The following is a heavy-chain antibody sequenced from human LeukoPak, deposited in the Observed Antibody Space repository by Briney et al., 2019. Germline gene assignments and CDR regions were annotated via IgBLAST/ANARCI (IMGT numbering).Heavy chain of an antibody. CDR3: ARGLRAYYYYGMDV. CDR1: GFTFSNYA. J-gene: IGHJ6*02. CDR2: ISSNGGST. V-gene: IGHV3-64*02. Sequence: GGSLRLSCAASGFTFSNYAMHWVRQAPGEGLEYVSAISSNGGSTYYADSMKGRFTISRDNSKNTLFLQMGSLRVEDMAVYYCARGLRAYYYYGMDVWGQGTTVTVSS. D-gene: IGHD3-3*01.